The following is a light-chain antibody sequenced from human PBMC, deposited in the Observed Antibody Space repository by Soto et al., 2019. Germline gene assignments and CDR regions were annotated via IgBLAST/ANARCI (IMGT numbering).Light chain of an antibody. J-gene: IGKJ1*01. CDR1: QNVRTNY. CDR2: GAS. Sequence: EIVLTQSPATLSVSPGERVTLSCRSSQNVRTNYLAWYQQKPGQAPRLLIYGASTRASGIPDRFSDSGSGTDFTLTISRLEPEDFAVYYCQQYGSSIWTFGQGTKVDI. V-gene: IGKV3-20*01. CDR3: QQYGSSIWT.